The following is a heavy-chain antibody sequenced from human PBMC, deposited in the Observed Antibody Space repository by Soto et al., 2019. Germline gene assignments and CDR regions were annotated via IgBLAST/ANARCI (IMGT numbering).Heavy chain of an antibody. D-gene: IGHD3-3*01. CDR1: GFTFSSYS. CDR3: ASITIFGVVINY. CDR2: ISSSSSYI. Sequence: EVQLVESGGGLVKPGGSLRLSCAASGFTFSSYSMNWVRQAPGKGLEWVSSISSSSSYIYYADSVKGRFTISRDNAKNSLYLQMNSLRAEDTAVYSCASITIFGVVINYWGQGTLVTVSS. V-gene: IGHV3-21*01. J-gene: IGHJ4*02.